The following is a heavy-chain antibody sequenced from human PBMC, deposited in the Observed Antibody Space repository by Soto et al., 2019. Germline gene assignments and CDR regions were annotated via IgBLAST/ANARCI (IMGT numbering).Heavy chain of an antibody. J-gene: IGHJ4*02. D-gene: IGHD3-16*02. CDR1: GFNFKGYG. V-gene: IGHV3-30-3*01. CDR3: AVGGGDLSLTPFDY. Sequence: GGSLRLSCVASGFNFKGYGMHWVRQAPGKGLEWVAVISTDGTNQHHADSVKGRFTISRDNFKNTLYLQMNSLRPEDTAVYFCAVGGGDLSLTPFDYWGQGTLVTVSS. CDR2: ISTDGTNQ.